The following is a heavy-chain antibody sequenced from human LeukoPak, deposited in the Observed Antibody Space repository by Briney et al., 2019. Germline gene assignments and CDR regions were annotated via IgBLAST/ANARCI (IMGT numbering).Heavy chain of an antibody. D-gene: IGHD6-13*01. CDR3: ARGSGVSDV. Sequence: PSETLSLTRAVYGGSFSGYYWSWIRQPPGKGLEWIGEINHSGSTNYNPSLKSRVTISVDTSKNQFSLKLSSVTAADTAVYYCARGSGVSDVWGQGTTVTVSS. V-gene: IGHV4-34*01. CDR2: INHSGST. CDR1: GGSFSGYY. J-gene: IGHJ6*02.